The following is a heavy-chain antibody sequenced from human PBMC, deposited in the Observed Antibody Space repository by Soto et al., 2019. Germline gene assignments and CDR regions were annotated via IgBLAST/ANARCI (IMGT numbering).Heavy chain of an antibody. J-gene: IGHJ4*02. CDR3: ARGPPLGY. CDR2: IYHSGST. Sequence: SETLSLTCTVSGFSISSYCLSWIRQPPGKGLEWIGYIYHSGSTNYNPSLKSRVTISVDRSKNQFSLKLSSVNAADTAVYYCARGPPLGYWGQGTLVTVSS. V-gene: IGHV4-59*12. CDR1: GFSISSYC.